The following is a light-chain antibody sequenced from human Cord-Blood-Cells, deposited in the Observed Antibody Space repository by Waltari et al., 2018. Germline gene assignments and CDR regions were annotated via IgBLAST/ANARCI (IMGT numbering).Light chain of an antibody. CDR2: AAS. Sequence: DIQMTPSPSALSASVVDRVTITCRASQSISSYLYWYQDKPGKAPKLLIYAASSLQSGVPSRFSGSGSGTDFTRTISSLQPEDFATHYCQQSYSTTEHFDQGTKVEIK. V-gene: IGKV1-39*01. CDR1: QSISSY. J-gene: IGKJ2*01. CDR3: QQSYSTTEH.